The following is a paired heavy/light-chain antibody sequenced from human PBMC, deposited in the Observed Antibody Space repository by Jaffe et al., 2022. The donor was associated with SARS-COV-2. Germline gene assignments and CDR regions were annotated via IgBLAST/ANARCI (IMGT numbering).Heavy chain of an antibody. CDR2: ISWGSGTI. CDR1: GFRFNDYA. CDR3: VKSSGWYYFDS. J-gene: IGHJ4*02. V-gene: IGHV3-9*01. D-gene: IGHD6-19*01. Sequence: EVHLVESGGGLLQPGRSLRLSCVASGFRFNDYAIHWVRQAPGKGLEWVSGISWGSGTIAYADSVRGRFTISRDNAKNSLYLQMNSVRGEDTALYYCVKSSGWYYFDSWGQGTLVTVSS.
Light chain of an antibody. Sequence: QSALTQPPSASGSPGQSVTISCTGTSSDLGGYKYVSWYQQHPDKAPKLMIYEVSKRPSGVPDRFSGSKSGNTASLTVSGLQADDEADYYCSSYAGSNIVVFGGGTKLTVL. CDR3: SSYAGSNIVV. CDR1: SSDLGGYKY. CDR2: EVS. V-gene: IGLV2-8*01. J-gene: IGLJ2*01.